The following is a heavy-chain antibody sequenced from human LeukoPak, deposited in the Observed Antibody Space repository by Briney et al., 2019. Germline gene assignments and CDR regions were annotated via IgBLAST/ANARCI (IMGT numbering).Heavy chain of an antibody. CDR3: ARDLPITMVRGVILSGGMDV. D-gene: IGHD3-10*01. V-gene: IGHV3-53*01. CDR1: GFTVSSNY. Sequence: GGSLRLSCAASGFTVSSNYMSWVRQAPGKGLEWVSVIYSGGSTYYADSVKGRFTISRDNAKNSLYLQMNSLRAEDTAVYYCARDLPITMVRGVILSGGMDVWGKGTTVTVSS. CDR2: IYSGGST. J-gene: IGHJ6*04.